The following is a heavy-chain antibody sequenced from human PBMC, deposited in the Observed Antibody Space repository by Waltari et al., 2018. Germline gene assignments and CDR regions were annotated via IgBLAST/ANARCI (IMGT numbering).Heavy chain of an antibody. J-gene: IGHJ4*02. V-gene: IGHV4-61*09. D-gene: IGHD3-16*01. Sequence: QVQLQESGPGLVKPSQTLSLTCTVSGGSISSGSYYWSWIRQPAGKGLEWIGYSYTSASTNPNPSLKSRVTISVATSKNQFSLKLGSVTAADTAVYYWARYPSWGGYFDYWCQGTLVTVSS. CDR1: GGSISSGSYY. CDR3: ARYPSWGGYFDY. CDR2: SYTSAST.